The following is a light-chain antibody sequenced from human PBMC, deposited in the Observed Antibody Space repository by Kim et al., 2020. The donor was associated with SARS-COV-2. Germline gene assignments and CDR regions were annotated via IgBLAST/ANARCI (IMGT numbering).Light chain of an antibody. Sequence: SYELTQPPSVSVSPGQTATIACPGDNLGDKYVCWYQQKPGQSPVLVIYHDSERPSGIPERFSASNSGNTATLTITGTQAMDEADYYCQAWDSSTGVFGTGTKVTVL. CDR3: QAWDSSTGV. V-gene: IGLV3-1*01. CDR1: NLGDKY. CDR2: HDS. J-gene: IGLJ1*01.